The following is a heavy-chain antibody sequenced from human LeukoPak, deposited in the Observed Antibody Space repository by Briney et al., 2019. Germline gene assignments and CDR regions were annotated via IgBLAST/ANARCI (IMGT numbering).Heavy chain of an antibody. J-gene: IGHJ4*02. D-gene: IGHD2-15*01. Sequence: SETLSLTCTVSGGSISSSSYYWGWIRQPPGKGLEWIGSIYYSGSTYYNPSLKSRVTISVDASKNQFSLKLSSVTAADTAVYYCARHEEQVAATYFDYWGQGTLVTVSS. CDR1: GGSISSSSYY. CDR2: IYYSGST. CDR3: ARHEEQVAATYFDY. V-gene: IGHV4-39*01.